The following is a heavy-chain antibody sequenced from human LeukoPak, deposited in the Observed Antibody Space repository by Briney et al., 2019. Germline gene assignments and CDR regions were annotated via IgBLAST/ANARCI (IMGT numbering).Heavy chain of an antibody. V-gene: IGHV4-59*01. CDR2: MYYSGST. CDR3: ARVAKEMATAYYYYYYYMDV. Sequence: SETLSLTCTVSGGSISTYYWSWIRQPPGKGLECIGYMYYSGSTNYSPSLKSRVTISVDTSKNQFSLKLSSVTAADTAVYYCARVAKEMATAYYYYYYYMDVWGKGTTVTISS. D-gene: IGHD5-24*01. CDR1: GGSISTYY. J-gene: IGHJ6*03.